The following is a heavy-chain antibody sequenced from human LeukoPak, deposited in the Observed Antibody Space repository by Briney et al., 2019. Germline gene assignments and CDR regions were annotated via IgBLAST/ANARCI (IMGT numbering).Heavy chain of an antibody. Sequence: GGSLRLSCAASGFTFSPYRMHWVRQGPGKGLVWVSGMNSDGSNIVYADSVKGRFTISRDNAKNTLYLQMNNLRAEDTAVYYCARGESSSWYDWGQGTLVTVSS. D-gene: IGHD6-13*01. CDR3: ARGESSSWYD. CDR1: GFTFSPYR. V-gene: IGHV3-74*01. J-gene: IGHJ4*02. CDR2: MNSDGSNI.